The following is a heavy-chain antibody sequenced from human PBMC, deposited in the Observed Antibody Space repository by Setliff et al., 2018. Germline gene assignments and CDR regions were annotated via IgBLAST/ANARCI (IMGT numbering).Heavy chain of an antibody. V-gene: IGHV1-69*13. J-gene: IGHJ6*02. Sequence: SVKVSCKASGGTFSSYAISWVRQAPGQGFEWMGGIIPVFGTADYTQKFQGRVTITADESTTTFYMEVSSLRSDDTAVYYCAGEFYSFWSGYTDRQYYFYGMDVWGQGTTVTVSS. CDR2: IIPVFGTA. CDR3: AGEFYSFWSGYTDRQYYFYGMDV. CDR1: GGTFSSYA. D-gene: IGHD3-3*01.